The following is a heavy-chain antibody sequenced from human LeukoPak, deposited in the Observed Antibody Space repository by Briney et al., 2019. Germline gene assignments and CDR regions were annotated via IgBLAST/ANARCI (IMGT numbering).Heavy chain of an antibody. V-gene: IGHV3-30*04. J-gene: IGHJ4*02. Sequence: PGGSLRLSCVASAFTSGGYSLHWVRQAPGKGLEWVALLSFDGTTPYYADSVMGRFTISRDNSKNTLYLQMNSLRAEDTAVYYCARGALMVFDYWGQGTPVTVSS. CDR3: ARGALMVFDY. CDR2: LSFDGTTP. CDR1: AFTSGGYS. D-gene: IGHD2-8*01.